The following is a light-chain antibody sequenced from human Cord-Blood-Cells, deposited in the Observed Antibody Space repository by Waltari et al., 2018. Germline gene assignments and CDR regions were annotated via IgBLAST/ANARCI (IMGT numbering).Light chain of an antibody. V-gene: IGLV2-23*01. J-gene: IGLJ3*02. CDR2: EGS. CDR3: CSYAGSSTWV. CDR1: SSDVGSYTL. Sequence: QSALPQPVSVSGSPGQSITISCTGTSSDVGSYTLVSWYQQHPGKAPKLMIYEGSKRPSGVSNRFSGSKSGNTASLTISGLQAEDEADYYCCSYAGSSTWVFGGGTKLTVL.